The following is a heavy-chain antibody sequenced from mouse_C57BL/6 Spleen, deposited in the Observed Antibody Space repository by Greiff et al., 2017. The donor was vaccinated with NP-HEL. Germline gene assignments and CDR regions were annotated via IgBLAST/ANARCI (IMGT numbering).Heavy chain of an antibody. Sequence: DVHLVESGGGLVKPGGSLKLSCAASGFTFSSYTMSWVRQTPEKRLEWVATISGGDGNTYYPDSVKGRFTISRDNAKNTLYLQMSSLRSEDTALYYCARARGNYFDYWGQGTTLTVSS. V-gene: IGHV5-9*01. J-gene: IGHJ2*01. CDR2: ISGGDGNT. CDR3: ARARGNYFDY. CDR1: GFTFSSYT.